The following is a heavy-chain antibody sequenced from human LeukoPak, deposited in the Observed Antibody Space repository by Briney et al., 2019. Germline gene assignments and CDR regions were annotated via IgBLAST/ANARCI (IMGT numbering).Heavy chain of an antibody. V-gene: IGHV3-7*01. Sequence: GGSLRLSCAASGFAFSHFWTSWVRQAPGKWLEWLANIRQYGSDNYYADSVKGRFTISRDNAKNSLYLQRTGLRDEDTAVYYCARGRYERDAFDIWRQGTMVTVSS. J-gene: IGHJ3*02. CDR1: GFAFSHFW. CDR3: ARGRYERDAFDI. D-gene: IGHD1-1*01. CDR2: IRQYGSDN.